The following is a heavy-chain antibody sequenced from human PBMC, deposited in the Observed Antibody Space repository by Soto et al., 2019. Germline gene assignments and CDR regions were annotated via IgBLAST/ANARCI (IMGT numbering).Heavy chain of an antibody. V-gene: IGHV3-7*03. D-gene: IGHD3-10*01. CDR3: ASVKGSSY. CDR1: GFTFSGYW. J-gene: IGHJ4*02. Sequence: GGSLRLSCAASGFTFSGYWMSWVRQAPGKGLEWVANIKQDGSEKYYVDSVKGRFTISRDNAKNSLYLQMNSLRAEDTAVYYCASVKGSSYWGQGTLVTVSS. CDR2: IKQDGSEK.